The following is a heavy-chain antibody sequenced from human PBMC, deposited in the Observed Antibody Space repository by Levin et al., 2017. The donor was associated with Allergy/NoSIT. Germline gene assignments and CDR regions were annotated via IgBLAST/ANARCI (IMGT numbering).Heavy chain of an antibody. CDR2: ISYDDRNK. V-gene: IGHV3-30*04. CDR1: GFTFSSYA. CDR3: ARVGVATATRGGYLDY. Sequence: AGGSLRLSCSASGFTFSSYAFHWVRQAPGKGLEWVSVISYDDRNKFYADFVKGRFTISRDNSKNTLFLEMNSLTSADTAVYYCARVGVATATRGGYLDYWGQGALVTVST. D-gene: IGHD2-21*02. J-gene: IGHJ4*02.